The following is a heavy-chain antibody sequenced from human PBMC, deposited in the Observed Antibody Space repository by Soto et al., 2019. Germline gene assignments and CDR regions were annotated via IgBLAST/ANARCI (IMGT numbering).Heavy chain of an antibody. J-gene: IGHJ5*02. Sequence: SETLSLTCTVSGGSINNHYWSWIRQPPGKGLEWLGYVYYNGITNYNPSLKSRVTMSVDTSKNQLSLKLSSVTAADTAVYYCARGTPPYYYGSGSYYKRALPSPVPDPWGQGTLVTVSS. V-gene: IGHV4-59*11. CDR3: ARGTPPYYYGSGSYYKRALPSPVPDP. D-gene: IGHD3-10*01. CDR2: VYYNGIT. CDR1: GGSINNHY.